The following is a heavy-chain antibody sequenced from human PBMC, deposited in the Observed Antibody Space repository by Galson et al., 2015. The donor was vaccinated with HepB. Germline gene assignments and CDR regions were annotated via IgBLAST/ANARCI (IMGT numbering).Heavy chain of an antibody. V-gene: IGHV2-70*04. J-gene: IGHJ4*02. CDR2: IDWDDDK. CDR3: ARVATSAWYGLDY. CDR1: GFSITTSGVR. D-gene: IGHD6-19*01. Sequence: PALVKPTQTLRLTCTVSGFSITTSGVRVSWIRQPPGKALEWLARIDWDDDKFYSTSLKTRLTISKDTSKNQVVLTMTNMDPVDTATYYCARVATSAWYGLDYWGQGTLVTVSS.